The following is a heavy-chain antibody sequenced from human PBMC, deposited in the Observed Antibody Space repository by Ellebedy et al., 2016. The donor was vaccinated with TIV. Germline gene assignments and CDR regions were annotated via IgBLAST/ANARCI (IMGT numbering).Heavy chain of an antibody. CDR1: GSSLIDYH. CDR2: VYHTGTT. V-gene: IGHV4-59*08. Sequence: SETLSLTCSVSGSSLIDYHWSWIRQSPRTGLEWIGNVYHTGTTIYNPSLQSRVTISVDTSKSQFSLKLTSVTAADTAVYYCTRTVQLAFYMNVWGRGTSVTV. CDR3: TRTVQLAFYMNV. J-gene: IGHJ6*03. D-gene: IGHD5-24*01.